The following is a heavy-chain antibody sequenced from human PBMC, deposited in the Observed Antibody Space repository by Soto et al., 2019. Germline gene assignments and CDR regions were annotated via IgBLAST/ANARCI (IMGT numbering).Heavy chain of an antibody. V-gene: IGHV3-30-3*01. CDR2: ISYDGSNK. CDR1: GFTFSSYA. J-gene: IGHJ6*03. Sequence: QVQLVESGGGVVQPGRSLRLSCAASGFTFSSYAMHWVRQAPGKGLEWVAVISYDGSNKYYADSVKGRFTISRDNSKNTLYLQMNSLRAEDTAVYYCARGTYYYGSGRPMDVW. D-gene: IGHD3-10*01. CDR3: ARGTYYYGSGRPMDV.